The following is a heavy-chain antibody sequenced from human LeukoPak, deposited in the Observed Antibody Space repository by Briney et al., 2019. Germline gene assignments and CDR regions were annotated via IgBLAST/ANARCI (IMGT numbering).Heavy chain of an antibody. V-gene: IGHV3-30-3*01. CDR3: AKVLRYFDWLRGAGGFDY. D-gene: IGHD3-9*01. CDR2: ISYDGSNK. J-gene: IGHJ4*02. Sequence: PGRSLRLSCAASGFTFSSYAMHWVRQAPGKGLEWVAVISYDGSNKYYADSVKGRFTISRDNSKNTLYLQMNSLRAEDTAVYYCAKVLRYFDWLRGAGGFDYWGQGTLVTVSS. CDR1: GFTFSSYA.